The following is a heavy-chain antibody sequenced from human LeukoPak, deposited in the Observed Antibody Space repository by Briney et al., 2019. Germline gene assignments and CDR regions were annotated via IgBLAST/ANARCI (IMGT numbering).Heavy chain of an antibody. CDR2: IYYTGST. CDR1: RGSVSSSTYY. J-gene: IGHJ4*02. D-gene: IGHD2-8*01. CDR3: TAEKNGSPHY. Sequence: SETLSLTCTVSRGSVSSSTYYWSWVRQPPGKGLEWIASIYYTGSTYYNPSLKSRVTISLDMSKNELFLTMTSVTAADTAGYFCTAEKNGSPHYWGQGTQVTVSS. V-gene: IGHV4-39*07.